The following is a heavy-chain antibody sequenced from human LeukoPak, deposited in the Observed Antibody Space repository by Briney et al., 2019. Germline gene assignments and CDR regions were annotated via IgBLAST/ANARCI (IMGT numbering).Heavy chain of an antibody. Sequence: GGSLRLSCAASGFTFSPYWMSWVRQAPGKGLEWVATIKEDGSGEYYVDSVKGRFTISRDNAKNSLYLQMSSLRAEDTAVYCCARLAPYYGTGIIWGQGTVVTVSS. CDR3: ARLAPYYGTGII. CDR2: IKEDGSGE. D-gene: IGHD3-10*01. V-gene: IGHV3-7*01. J-gene: IGHJ3*02. CDR1: GFTFSPYW.